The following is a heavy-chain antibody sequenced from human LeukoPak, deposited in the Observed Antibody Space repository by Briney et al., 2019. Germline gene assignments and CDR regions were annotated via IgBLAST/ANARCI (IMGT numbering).Heavy chain of an antibody. CDR3: ARVSAAGMEFHYGMDV. CDR2: IHYSEST. Sequence: SETLSLTCTVSGGPIRSYYWSWMRQPPGKGQEWIGNIHYSESTNFNPSLKSRVAIAVDTSKNQFSLSMRSVTAADTAVYYCARVSAAGMEFHYGMDVWGQGTTVFVSS. D-gene: IGHD6-13*01. CDR1: GGPIRSYY. V-gene: IGHV4-59*01. J-gene: IGHJ6*02.